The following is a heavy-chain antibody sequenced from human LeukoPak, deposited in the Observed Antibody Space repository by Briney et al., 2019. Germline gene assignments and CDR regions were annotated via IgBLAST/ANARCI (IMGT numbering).Heavy chain of an antibody. CDR3: ARADYGDRSDI. CDR1: GGSISSSSYY. CDR2: IYYSGST. V-gene: IGHV4-39*07. D-gene: IGHD4-17*01. Sequence: PSETLSLTCTVSGGSISSSSYYWGWIRQPPGKGLEWIGSIYYSGSTYYNPSLKSRVTISVDTSKNQFSLKLSSVTAADTAVYYCARADYGDRSDIWGQGTMVTVSS. J-gene: IGHJ3*02.